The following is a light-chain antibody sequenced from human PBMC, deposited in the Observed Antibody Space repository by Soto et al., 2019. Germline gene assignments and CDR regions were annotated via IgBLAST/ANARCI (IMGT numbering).Light chain of an antibody. CDR3: QQRSNWPRGLT. V-gene: IGKV3-11*01. Sequence: EIVLTQSPATLSLSPGERATLSCRASQSVSSYLAWYQQKPGQAPRLLIYDASNRATGIPARFSGSGSETDFTHTISSLEPEEFAVYYCQQRSNWPRGLTFGGGTKVEIK. J-gene: IGKJ4*01. CDR2: DAS. CDR1: QSVSSY.